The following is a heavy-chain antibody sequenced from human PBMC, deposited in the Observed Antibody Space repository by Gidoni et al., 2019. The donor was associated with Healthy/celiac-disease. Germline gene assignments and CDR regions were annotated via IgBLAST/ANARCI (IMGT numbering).Heavy chain of an antibody. CDR3: ASCIAVAGAFDY. CDR2: IYYSGST. CDR1: GGSISSGGSY. V-gene: IGHV4-31*01. J-gene: IGHJ4*02. D-gene: IGHD6-19*01. Sequence: QVQLQESGPGLVKPSQTLSLPCTVSGGSISSGGSYWSWIRQHPGKGLEWIGYIYYSGSTYYNPYLKSLVTISVDTSKNQFSLKLSSVTAADTAVYYCASCIAVAGAFDYWGQGTLVTVSS.